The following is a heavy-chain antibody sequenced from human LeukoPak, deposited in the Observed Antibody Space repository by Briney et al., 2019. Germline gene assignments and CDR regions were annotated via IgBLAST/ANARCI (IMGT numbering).Heavy chain of an antibody. D-gene: IGHD3-22*01. Sequence: GGSLRLSCAASGFTVSSNYMSWVRQAPGKGLEWVSLIYSGGSTYYADSVKGRFTFSRDNSKNTLYLQMNSLRAEDTAVYYCAREGYFDSSGPSGWGQGTLVTVSS. J-gene: IGHJ4*02. CDR2: IYSGGST. CDR3: AREGYFDSSGPSG. CDR1: GFTVSSNY. V-gene: IGHV3-66*01.